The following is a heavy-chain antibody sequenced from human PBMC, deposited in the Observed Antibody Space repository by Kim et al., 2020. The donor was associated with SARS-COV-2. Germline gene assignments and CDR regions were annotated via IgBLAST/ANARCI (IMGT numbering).Heavy chain of an antibody. J-gene: IGHJ6*02. Sequence: SETLSLTCTVSGGSISTYYWSWIRQPPGKGLEWIGYIYYSGSTNYNPSLKSRVTISVDTSNNQFSLKLSSVTAADTAVYYCARVRPLCSGSYYYGMDVWGQGTTVTVSS. CDR1: GGSISTYY. CDR3: ARVRPLCSGSYYYGMDV. V-gene: IGHV4-59*01. D-gene: IGHD1-26*01. CDR2: IYYSGST.